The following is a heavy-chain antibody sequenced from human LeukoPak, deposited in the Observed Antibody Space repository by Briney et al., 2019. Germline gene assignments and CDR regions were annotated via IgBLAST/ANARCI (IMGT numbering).Heavy chain of an antibody. V-gene: IGHV1-69*13. CDR1: GATFSSYA. Sequence: SVKVSCKASGATFSSYAISWMRQAPGQGLEWMGGIIPIFGTANYAQKFQGRVTITADESTSTAYMELSSLRSEDTAVYYCAREECSGGSCYFDYWGQGTLVTVSS. D-gene: IGHD2-15*01. CDR3: AREECSGGSCYFDY. CDR2: IIPIFGTA. J-gene: IGHJ4*02.